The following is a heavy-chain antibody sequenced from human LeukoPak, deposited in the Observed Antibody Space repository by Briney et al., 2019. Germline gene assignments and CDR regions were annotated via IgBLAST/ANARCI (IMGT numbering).Heavy chain of an antibody. V-gene: IGHV3-23*01. CDR2: ISGSGGST. CDR3: AKDRYYYDSSGYYYGGYFDY. CDR1: GFTFSSYA. Sequence: GGSLRLSCAASGFTFSSYAMSWVRQAPGKGLEWVSAISGSGGSTYYADSVKGRFTISRDNSKNTLYLQMNSLRAEDTAVYYCAKDRYYYDSSGYYYGGYFDYWGQGTLVTVSS. J-gene: IGHJ4*02. D-gene: IGHD3-22*01.